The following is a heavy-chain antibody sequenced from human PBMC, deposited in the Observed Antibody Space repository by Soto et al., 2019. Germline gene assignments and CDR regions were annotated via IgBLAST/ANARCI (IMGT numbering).Heavy chain of an antibody. CDR3: AKEVSGFSGYMDV. CDR2: ITWHSDGM. J-gene: IGHJ6*03. D-gene: IGHD3-10*01. Sequence: EVQLVESGGGLVHPGRSLRLCCIASGFNFNDHGMHWVRQAPGKGLEWVSGITWHSDGMGYADSVKGRFTISRDNAKNSLYLQMNSLRVEDTALYYCAKEVSGFSGYMDVWGKGTTVTVSS. CDR1: GFNFNDHG. V-gene: IGHV3-9*01.